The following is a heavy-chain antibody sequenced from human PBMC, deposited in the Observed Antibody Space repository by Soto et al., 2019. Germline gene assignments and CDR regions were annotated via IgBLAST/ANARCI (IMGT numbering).Heavy chain of an antibody. CDR1: GGSISSGCYY. CDR2: IYYSGST. CDR3: ARVLLATVTQAVGGMDV. Sequence: PSESLSLTCTVSGGSISSGCYYWSWIRQHPGKGLEWIGYIYYSGSTYYNPSLKSRVTISVDTSKNQFSLKLSSVTAADTAVYYCARVLLATVTQAVGGMDVWGQGTTVTVSS. J-gene: IGHJ6*02. D-gene: IGHD4-17*01. V-gene: IGHV4-31*03.